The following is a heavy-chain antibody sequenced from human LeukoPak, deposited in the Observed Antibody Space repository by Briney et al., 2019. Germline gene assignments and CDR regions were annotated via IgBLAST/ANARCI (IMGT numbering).Heavy chain of an antibody. D-gene: IGHD3-10*01. CDR3: ARDGISYGSGSYFPYDYYSMDV. CDR2: IIPIFGTA. Sequence: SVKVSCKASGYTFTRYGMSWVRQAPGQGLEWMGGIIPIFGTANYAQKFQGRVTMTTDTSTSTVYMELSSLRSEDTAVYYCARDGISYGSGSYFPYDYYSMDVWGKGTTVTIPS. J-gene: IGHJ6*03. V-gene: IGHV1-69*05. CDR1: GYTFTRYG.